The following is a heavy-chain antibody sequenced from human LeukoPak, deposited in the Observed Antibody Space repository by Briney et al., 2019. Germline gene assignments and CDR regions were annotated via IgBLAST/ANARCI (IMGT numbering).Heavy chain of an antibody. J-gene: IGHJ5*01. D-gene: IGHD3-10*01. V-gene: IGHV3-7*04. CDR2: MNQAGSEK. Sequence: GGSLRLSCSPSEFNINDHWMSWVRQAAGKGLEWVAHMNQAGSEKQYVDSVKGRLTISRDNAKNSLFLHMNSLRPEDTAVYYCARGHYGLGSWGQGTLVTVSS. CDR1: EFNINDHW. CDR3: ARGHYGLGS.